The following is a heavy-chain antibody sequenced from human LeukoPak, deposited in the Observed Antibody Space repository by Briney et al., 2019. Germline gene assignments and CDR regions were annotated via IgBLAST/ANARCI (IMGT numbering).Heavy chain of an antibody. Sequence: PGGSLRLSCAASGFTFSSYWMHWVRQAPGKGLVWVSRINSDRSSTSYADSVKGRFTISRDNAKNTMYLQMNSLRVEDTAVYYCARVYYYDTTGYYYWGQGTLVTVSS. D-gene: IGHD3-22*01. CDR2: INSDRSST. CDR3: ARVYYYDTTGYYY. CDR1: GFTFSSYW. J-gene: IGHJ4*02. V-gene: IGHV3-74*01.